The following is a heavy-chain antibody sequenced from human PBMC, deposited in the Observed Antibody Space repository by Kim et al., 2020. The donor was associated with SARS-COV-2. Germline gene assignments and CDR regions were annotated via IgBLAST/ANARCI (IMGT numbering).Heavy chain of an antibody. CDR3: AKGDYRRDYYGMDV. CDR2: ISGSGGST. CDR1: GFTFSSYA. Sequence: GGSLRLSCAASGFTFSSYAMSWVRQAPGKGLEWVSAISGSGGSTYYADSVKGRFTISRDNSKNTLYLQMNSLRAEDTAVYYCAKGDYRRDYYGMDVWGQGTTVTVSS. V-gene: IGHV3-23*01. J-gene: IGHJ6*02. D-gene: IGHD4-17*01.